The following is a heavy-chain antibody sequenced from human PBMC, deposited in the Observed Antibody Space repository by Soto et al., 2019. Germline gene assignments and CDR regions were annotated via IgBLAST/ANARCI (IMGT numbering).Heavy chain of an antibody. D-gene: IGHD1-26*01. Sequence: SETLSLTCTVSGGSISSGGYYWSWIRQHPGKGLEWIGYIYYSGSTYYNPSLKSRVTISVDTSKNQFSLRVSSVTAADTAVYYCARDQNGSPHFDYWGQGTLVTVSS. CDR3: ARDQNGSPHFDY. V-gene: IGHV4-31*03. J-gene: IGHJ4*02. CDR1: GGSISSGGYY. CDR2: IYYSGST.